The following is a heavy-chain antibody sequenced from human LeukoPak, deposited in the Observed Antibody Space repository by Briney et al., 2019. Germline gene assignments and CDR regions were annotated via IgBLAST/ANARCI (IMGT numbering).Heavy chain of an antibody. V-gene: IGHV3-48*03. D-gene: IGHD2-21*02. J-gene: IGHJ4*02. CDR2: ISSSGSTI. CDR3: AGTQRYCGGDCYSDY. Sequence: GGSLRLSCAASGFTFSSYEMNWVRQAPGKGLEWVSYISSSGSTIYYADSVKGRFTISRDDAKNLLYLQMNSLRAEDTAVYYCAGTQRYCGGDCYSDYWGQGTLVTVSS. CDR1: GFTFSSYE.